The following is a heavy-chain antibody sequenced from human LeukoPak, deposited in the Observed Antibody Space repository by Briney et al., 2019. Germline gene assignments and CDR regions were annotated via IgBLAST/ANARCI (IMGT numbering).Heavy chain of an antibody. Sequence: GASVKVSCKASGYTFTGYYMHWVRQAPGQGLEWMGWINPNSGGTNYAQKFQGRVTMTRDTSISTAYMELSRLRSDDTAVYYCARSHLPHDYGRPFDYWGQGTLVTVSS. CDR1: GYTFTGYY. CDR3: ARSHLPHDYGRPFDY. D-gene: IGHD4-17*01. J-gene: IGHJ4*02. CDR2: INPNSGGT. V-gene: IGHV1-2*02.